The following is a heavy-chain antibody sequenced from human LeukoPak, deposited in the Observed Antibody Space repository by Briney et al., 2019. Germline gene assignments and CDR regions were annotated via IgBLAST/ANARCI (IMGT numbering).Heavy chain of an antibody. CDR3: ARENYSSGRVVLRYYFDY. Sequence: GGSLRLSCAASGFTFSSYWMSWVRQAPGKGLEWVANIKQDGSEKYYVDSVKGRFTISRDNAKNSLYLQMNSLRAEDTAVYYCARENYSSGRVVLRYYFDYWGQGTLVTVSS. CDR2: IKQDGSEK. CDR1: GFTFSSYW. J-gene: IGHJ4*02. V-gene: IGHV3-7*01. D-gene: IGHD6-19*01.